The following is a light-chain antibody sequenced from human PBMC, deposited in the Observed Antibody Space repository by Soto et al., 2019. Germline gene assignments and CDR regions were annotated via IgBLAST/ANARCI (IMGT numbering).Light chain of an antibody. Sequence: QSALTQPASVSGSPGQSITISCTGTGSDVGGYNYVSWYQQHPGKAPKLMIYDVSNRPSGVSNRFSGSKSGNTASLTISGLQAEDEADYYCSSYTSSSTLVFGGGPKLTVL. J-gene: IGLJ2*01. V-gene: IGLV2-14*01. CDR2: DVS. CDR3: SSYTSSSTLV. CDR1: GSDVGGYNY.